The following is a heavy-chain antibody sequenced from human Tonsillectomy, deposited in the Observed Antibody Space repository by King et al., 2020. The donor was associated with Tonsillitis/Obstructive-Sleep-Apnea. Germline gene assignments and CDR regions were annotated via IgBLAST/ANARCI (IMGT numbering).Heavy chain of an antibody. CDR3: AKDIRDAAFYFDY. J-gene: IGHJ4*02. V-gene: IGHV3-43*02. Sequence: VQLVESGGGVVQPGGSLRLSCAASGFTFDEYAMHWVRHAPGRGLEWVSLISGDGGSTYYADSVEGRFTNSRDNSKNSLYLQMNSLGTEDTALYYCAKDIRDAAFYFDYWGQGTLVTVSS. CDR1: GFTFDEYA. D-gene: IGHD2-15*01. CDR2: ISGDGGST.